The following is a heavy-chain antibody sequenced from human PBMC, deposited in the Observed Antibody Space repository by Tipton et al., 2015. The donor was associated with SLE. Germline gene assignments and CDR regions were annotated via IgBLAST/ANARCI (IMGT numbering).Heavy chain of an antibody. J-gene: IGHJ4*02. CDR3: ARESSWDPLFDY. D-gene: IGHD6-13*01. Sequence: SLRLSCAASGFTFSSYGMHWVRQAPGKGLEWVAFIRYDGSNKYYADSVKGRFTISRDNSKNTLYLQMNSLRAEDTAVYYCARESSWDPLFDYWGQGTLVTVSS. CDR1: GFTFSSYG. CDR2: IRYDGSNK. V-gene: IGHV3-30*02.